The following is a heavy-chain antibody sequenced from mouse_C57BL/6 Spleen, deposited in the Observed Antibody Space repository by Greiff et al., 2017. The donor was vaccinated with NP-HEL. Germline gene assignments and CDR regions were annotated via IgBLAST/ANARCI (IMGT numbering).Heavy chain of an antibody. CDR1: GYTFTSYW. J-gene: IGHJ2*01. CDR3: ARDPFSTVVAIDY. D-gene: IGHD1-1*01. CDR2: LDPSDSYT. Sequence: QVQLQQSGAELVKPGASVKLSCKASGYTFTSYWMQWVKQRPGQGLEWIGELDPSDSYTNYNQKFKGKATLTGDTSSSTAYMQLSSLTSEDSAVYYCARDPFSTVVAIDYWGQGTTLTVSS. V-gene: IGHV1-50*01.